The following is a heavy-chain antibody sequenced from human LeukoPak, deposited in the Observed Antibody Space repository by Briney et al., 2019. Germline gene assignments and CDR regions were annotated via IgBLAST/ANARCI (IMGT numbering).Heavy chain of an antibody. CDR2: ISAYNGNT. Sequence: GASVEVSCKASGYTFTSYGISWVRQAPGQGLEWMGWISAYNGNTNYAQKLQGRVTMTTDTSTSTAYMELRSLRSDDTAMYYCARHGSGSYYNLPTDYWGQGTLVTVSS. D-gene: IGHD3-10*01. CDR1: GYTFTSYG. CDR3: ARHGSGSYYNLPTDY. J-gene: IGHJ4*02. V-gene: IGHV1-18*01.